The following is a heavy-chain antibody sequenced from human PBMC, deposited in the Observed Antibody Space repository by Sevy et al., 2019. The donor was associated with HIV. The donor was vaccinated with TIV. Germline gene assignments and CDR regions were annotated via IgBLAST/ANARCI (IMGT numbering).Heavy chain of an antibody. CDR2: IYRGGST. Sequence: GGSLRLSCVASGFTVSSNYMNWVRQAPGKGLEWVSIIYRGGSTTYADSVKGRFTISRDNSKNTLYLQMNSLRAEDTAVYYCARDRGGYLFDYWGHGTRVTVSS. D-gene: IGHD3-22*01. CDR1: GFTVSSNY. V-gene: IGHV3-66*02. J-gene: IGHJ4*01. CDR3: ARDRGGYLFDY.